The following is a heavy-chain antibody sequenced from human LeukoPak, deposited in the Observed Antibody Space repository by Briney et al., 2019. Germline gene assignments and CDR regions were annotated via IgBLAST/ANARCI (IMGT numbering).Heavy chain of an antibody. D-gene: IGHD6-13*01. CDR2: ISGSGGST. CDR1: GFTFSNYA. Sequence: GGSLRLSRAASGFTFSNYAMSWVRQAPGKGLEWVSTISGSGGSTYYADSVKGRFTISRDNSKNTLYVQMNSLRAEDTAVYYCAKTQFSTSWYGLFDYWGQGTLVTVSS. J-gene: IGHJ4*02. V-gene: IGHV3-23*01. CDR3: AKTQFSTSWYGLFDY.